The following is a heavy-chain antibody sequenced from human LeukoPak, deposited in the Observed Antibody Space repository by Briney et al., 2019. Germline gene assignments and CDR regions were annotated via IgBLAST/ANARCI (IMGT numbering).Heavy chain of an antibody. J-gene: IGHJ4*02. CDR2: INHSGSA. D-gene: IGHD1-14*01. CDR3: ARDGPGGY. Sequence: SETLSHTCAVYGGSFSGYYWSWIRQPPGKGLEWIGEINHSGSANYNPSLKSRVTISVDTSKNQFSLKLSSVTAADTAVYYCARDGPGGYWGQGTLVTVSS. CDR1: GGSFSGYY. V-gene: IGHV4-34*01.